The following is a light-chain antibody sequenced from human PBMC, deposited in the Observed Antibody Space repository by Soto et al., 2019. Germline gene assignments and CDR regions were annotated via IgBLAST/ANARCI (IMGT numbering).Light chain of an antibody. CDR3: MRALQTPLT. CDR2: LGS. CDR1: QSLLHSNGYNY. J-gene: IGKJ4*01. Sequence: DIVMTQSPLSLPVTPGEPASISCRSSQSLLHSNGYNYLDWYLQKPGQSPQLLIYLGSNRASGVPDRFSGSGSGTDFTLKISRVAAEDVGVYYCMRALQTPLTFGGGTKVEIK. V-gene: IGKV2-28*01.